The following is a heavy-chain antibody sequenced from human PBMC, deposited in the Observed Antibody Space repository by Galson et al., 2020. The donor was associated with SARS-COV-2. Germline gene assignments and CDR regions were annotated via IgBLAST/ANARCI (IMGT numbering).Heavy chain of an antibody. CDR1: GFTVSSNY. J-gene: IGHJ4*02. V-gene: IGHV3-66*01. D-gene: IGHD6-25*01. CDR2: IYTGGST. Sequence: GESLKISCAASGFTVSSNYMSWVRQAPGKGLGWVSVIYTGGSTYYADSVKGRFTISSDKSKNTLYVQMNRLRAEETAVYYWARDGMGAAGGSYFDYWGQGTLVTVSS. CDR3: ARDGMGAAGGSYFDY.